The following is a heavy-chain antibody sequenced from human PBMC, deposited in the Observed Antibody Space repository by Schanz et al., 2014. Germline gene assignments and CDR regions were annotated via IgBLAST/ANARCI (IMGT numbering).Heavy chain of an antibody. CDR3: XRSYSSGWYPYYYGMDV. J-gene: IGHJ6*02. CDR1: GFTFSDYY. V-gene: IGHV3-11*05. Sequence: QVQLVESGGGLVKPGGSLRLSCVASGFTFSDYYMSWIRQAPGKGLEWVSYISSSSSYTNYADSVKGRFTISRDNAKXXXXXQMNSLRAEDXXXXXXXRSYSSGWYPYYYGMDVWGQGTTVTVSS. D-gene: IGHD6-19*01. CDR2: ISSSSSYT.